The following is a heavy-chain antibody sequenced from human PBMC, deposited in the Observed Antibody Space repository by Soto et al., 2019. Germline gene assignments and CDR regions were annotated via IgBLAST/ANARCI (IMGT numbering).Heavy chain of an antibody. J-gene: IGHJ5*02. D-gene: IGHD3-9*01. CDR1: GVTFSSYS. CDR3: ARDIDFGYYDILTGYSSWFDP. V-gene: IGHV3-21*01. Sequence: PGGLMRLCYAASGVTFSSYSMNWVRQAQGKGLEWVSSISSSSSYIYYADSVKGRFTISRDNAKNSLYLQMNSLRAEDTAVYYCARDIDFGYYDILTGYSSWFDPWGKGTLVTVSS. CDR2: ISSSSSYI.